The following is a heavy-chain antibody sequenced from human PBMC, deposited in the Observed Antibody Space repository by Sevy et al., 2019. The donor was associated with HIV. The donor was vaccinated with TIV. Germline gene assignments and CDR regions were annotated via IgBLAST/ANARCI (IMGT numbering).Heavy chain of an antibody. CDR2: IKQDGSEK. Sequence: GGSLRLSCAASGFTLSSYWMSWVRQAPGKGLEWVANIKQDGSEKYYVYSVKGRFTISRDNAKNSLYLQMNSLRAEDTAVYYCARDCSSTSCLWGLDVWGQGTTVTVSS. D-gene: IGHD2-2*01. CDR3: ARDCSSTSCLWGLDV. CDR1: GFTLSSYW. J-gene: IGHJ6*02. V-gene: IGHV3-7*03.